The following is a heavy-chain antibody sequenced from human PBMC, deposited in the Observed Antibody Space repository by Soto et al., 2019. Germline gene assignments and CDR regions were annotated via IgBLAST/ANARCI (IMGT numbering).Heavy chain of an antibody. CDR3: AREGHYADDAFEI. CDR2: ISYDGSNK. Sequence: QVQLVESGGGVVQPGRSLRLSCAASGFTFSTYGMHWVRQAPGKGLEWVAVISYDGSNKYYADSVKGRFTISRDNSKNTLYLQMNSLRAEDTAIYYCAREGHYADDAFEIWGQGTMVTVSS. J-gene: IGHJ3*02. CDR1: GFTFSTYG. D-gene: IGHD3-16*01. V-gene: IGHV3-30*03.